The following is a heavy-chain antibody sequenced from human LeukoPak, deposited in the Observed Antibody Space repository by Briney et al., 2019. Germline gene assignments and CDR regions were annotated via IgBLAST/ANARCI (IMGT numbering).Heavy chain of an antibody. Sequence: PGGSLRLSCAASGFTFSSYAMSWVRQAPGKGLEWVSAISGSGGSTYYADSVEGRFTISRDNSKNTLYLQMNSLRAEDTAVYYCAKAAVGRASGWYRGDWFDPWGQGTLVTVSS. V-gene: IGHV3-23*01. CDR1: GFTFSSYA. CDR3: AKAAVGRASGWYRGDWFDP. D-gene: IGHD6-19*01. CDR2: ISGSGGST. J-gene: IGHJ5*02.